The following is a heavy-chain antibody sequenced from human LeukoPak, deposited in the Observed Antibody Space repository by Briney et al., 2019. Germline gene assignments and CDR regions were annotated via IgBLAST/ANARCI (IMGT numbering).Heavy chain of an antibody. Sequence: PSDTLSLTCTVSVGSISSYYGSCIRQPAGGGREWIGRIYTSGSTNYNTSLKSRVTMSVDTSKNQFSLKLRSVSAADTAVYYCARVRGYSSSWDWDYWGQGTLVTVSS. V-gene: IGHV4-4*07. CDR1: VGSISSYY. CDR2: IYTSGST. D-gene: IGHD6-13*01. CDR3: ARVRGYSSSWDWDY. J-gene: IGHJ4*02.